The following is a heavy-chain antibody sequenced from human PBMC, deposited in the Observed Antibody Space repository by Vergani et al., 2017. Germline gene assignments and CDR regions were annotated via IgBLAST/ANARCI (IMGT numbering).Heavy chain of an antibody. CDR3: ASRGVGATTIDY. CDR1: GGSISSYY. V-gene: IGHV4-34*01. J-gene: IGHJ4*02. Sequence: QVQLQESGPGLVKPSETLSLTCTVSGGSISSYYWSWIRQPPGKGLEWIGEINHSGSTNYNPSLKSRVTISVDTSKNQFSLKLSSVTAADTAVYYCASRGVGATTIDYWGQGTLVTVSS. D-gene: IGHD1-26*01. CDR2: INHSGST.